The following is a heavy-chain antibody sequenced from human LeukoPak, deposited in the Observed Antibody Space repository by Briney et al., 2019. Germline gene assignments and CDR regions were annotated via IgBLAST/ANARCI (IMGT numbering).Heavy chain of an antibody. Sequence: SETLSLTCTVSGGSISSGGYYWSWIRQPPGKGLEWIGYIYHSGSTYYNPSLKSRVTISVDRSKNQFSLKLSSVTAADTAVYYCARSSERDQLLCLDYWGQGTLVTVSS. CDR1: GGSISSGGYY. J-gene: IGHJ4*02. CDR3: ARSSERDQLLCLDY. CDR2: IYHSGST. D-gene: IGHD2-2*01. V-gene: IGHV4-30-2*01.